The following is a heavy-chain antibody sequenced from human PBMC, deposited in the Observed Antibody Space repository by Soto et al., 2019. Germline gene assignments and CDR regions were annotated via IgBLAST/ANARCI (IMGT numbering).Heavy chain of an antibody. J-gene: IGHJ4*02. CDR2: ISAYNGNT. CDR1: GYTFTSYG. Sequence: ASVKVSCKASGYTFTSYGISWVRQAPGQGLEWVGWISAYNGNTNYAQKLQGRVTMTTDTSTSTAYMELRSLRSDDTAVYYCASFSSSWPYFDYWGQGTLVTVSS. D-gene: IGHD6-13*01. V-gene: IGHV1-18*01. CDR3: ASFSSSWPYFDY.